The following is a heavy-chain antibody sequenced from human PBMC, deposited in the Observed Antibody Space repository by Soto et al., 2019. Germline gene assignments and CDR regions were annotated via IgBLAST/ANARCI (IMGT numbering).Heavy chain of an antibody. D-gene: IGHD2-2*01. CDR3: AKQLRRHGFYY. CDR2: ISGSGGST. CDR1: GFTFSSYA. V-gene: IGHV3-23*01. Sequence: RGESLKISCAASGFTFSSYAMSWVRQAPGKGLEWVSAISGSGGSTYYADSVKGRFTISRDNSKNTLYLQMNSLRAEDTAVYYCAKQLRRHGFYYWGQGTLVTVSS. J-gene: IGHJ4*02.